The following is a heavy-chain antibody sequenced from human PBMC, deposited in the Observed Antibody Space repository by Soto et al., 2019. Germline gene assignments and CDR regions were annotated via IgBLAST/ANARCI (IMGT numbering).Heavy chain of an antibody. J-gene: IGHJ4*02. D-gene: IGHD3-22*01. V-gene: IGHV1-69*04. CDR2: IIPILGIA. CDR3: AREDGTYYYDSSGYPAFDY. Sequence: SVKVSCKASGGTFSSYTISWVRQAPGQGLEWMGRIIPILGIANYAQKFQGRVTITADKSTSTAYMELSSLRSEDTAVYYCAREDGTYYYDSSGYPAFDYWGQGTLVTVSS. CDR1: GGTFSSYT.